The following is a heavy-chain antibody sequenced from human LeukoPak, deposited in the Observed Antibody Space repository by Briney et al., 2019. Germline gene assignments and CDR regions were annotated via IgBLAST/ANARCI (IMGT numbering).Heavy chain of an antibody. CDR1: GFTFSSYG. CDR3: ARDYTGYSSGCYDY. J-gene: IGHJ4*02. D-gene: IGHD6-19*01. V-gene: IGHV3-30*02. CDR2: IRYDGSNK. Sequence: GGSLRLSCAASGFTFSSYGMHWVRQAPGKGLEWVAFIRYDGSNKYYADSVKGRFTISRDNAKNSLYLQMNSLRAEDTAVYYCARDYTGYSSGCYDYWGQGTLVTVSS.